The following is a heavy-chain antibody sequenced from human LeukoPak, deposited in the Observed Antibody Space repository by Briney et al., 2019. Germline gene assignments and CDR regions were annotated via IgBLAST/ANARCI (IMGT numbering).Heavy chain of an antibody. CDR3: ARGPVTRFEI. D-gene: IGHD4-17*01. CDR1: GFTVSSNY. J-gene: IGHJ3*02. Sequence: GGSLRLSCGASGFTVSSNYMSWVRQAPGKGLEWVSVIYSGGTTYYADSVKGRFTISRDNSNNTLYLQMNSLRAEDTAVYYCARGPVTRFEIWGQGTMVTVSS. V-gene: IGHV3-53*01. CDR2: IYSGGTT.